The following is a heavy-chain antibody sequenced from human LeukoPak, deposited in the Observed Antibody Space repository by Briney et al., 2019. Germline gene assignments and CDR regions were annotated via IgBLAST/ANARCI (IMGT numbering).Heavy chain of an antibody. CDR1: GMTFDDYA. J-gene: IGHJ6*02. CDR3: AKGFSVLASNHYFYYYGMDV. Sequence: GGSLRLSCAASGMTFDDYAIHWVRRAPWKGLDWVSLISGDGGSTYYSNSVKGRFTISRDNSKNSLYLKMTNLRTEDTALYYCAKGFSVLASNHYFYYYGMDVWGQGTTVTVSS. CDR2: ISGDGGST. V-gene: IGHV3-43*02. D-gene: IGHD3-3*01.